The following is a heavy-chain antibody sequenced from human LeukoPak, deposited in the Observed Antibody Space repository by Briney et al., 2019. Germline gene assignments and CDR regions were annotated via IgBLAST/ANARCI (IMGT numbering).Heavy chain of an antibody. CDR3: ARGGTSWPDAFDI. CDR1: GYTFTSYD. CDR2: MNPNSGNT. Sequence: ASVKVSCKGSGYTFTSYDINWVRQATGQGLEWMGWMNPNSGNTGYAQKFQGRVTITRNTSISTAYMELSSLRSEDTAVYYCARGGTSWPDAFDIWGQGTMVTVSS. J-gene: IGHJ3*02. V-gene: IGHV1-8*01. D-gene: IGHD2-2*01.